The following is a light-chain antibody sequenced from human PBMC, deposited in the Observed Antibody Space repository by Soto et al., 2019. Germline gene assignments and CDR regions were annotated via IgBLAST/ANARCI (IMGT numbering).Light chain of an antibody. CDR2: EVS. V-gene: IGLV2-23*02. CDR1: STDVGSYNL. J-gene: IGLJ1*01. CDR3: CSYGGRSTYV. Sequence: QSALTQPASVSGSPGQSITISCTGTSTDVGSYNLVSWYQQHPGKAHKLMFYEVSKRPSGVSNRFSGYKAANTASLTISGLQADEEAYYYGCSYGGRSTYVFGDGTKVTVL.